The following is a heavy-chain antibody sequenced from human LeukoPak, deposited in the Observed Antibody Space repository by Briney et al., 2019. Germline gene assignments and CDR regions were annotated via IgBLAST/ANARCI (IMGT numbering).Heavy chain of an antibody. Sequence: PSETLSLTCAVYGGFFGGYYWSWIRQPPGKGLEWIGEINDSGSSNYIPSLKSRVTISVDRSKNQFSLWLSSVTAADTAVYYCARGSKYYYDSSGSIDYWGQGTLVTVSS. CDR2: INDSGSS. CDR3: ARGSKYYYDSSGSIDY. CDR1: GGFFGGYY. D-gene: IGHD3-22*01. J-gene: IGHJ4*02. V-gene: IGHV4-34*01.